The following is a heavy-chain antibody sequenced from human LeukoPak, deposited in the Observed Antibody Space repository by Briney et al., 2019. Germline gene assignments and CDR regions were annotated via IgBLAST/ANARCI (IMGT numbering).Heavy chain of an antibody. CDR1: GFTYSSYA. V-gene: IGHV3-23*01. D-gene: IGHD5-24*01. CDR3: AKDLGTRDGFDY. CDR2: ISGSGGGT. Sequence: TVGSLRLSCVASGFTYSSYAMSWVRQAPGKGLEWVSAISGSGGGTYYADSVKGRFTISRDNSKNTLYLQMNSLRAEDTAVYYCAKDLGTRDGFDYWGQGTLVTVSS. J-gene: IGHJ4*02.